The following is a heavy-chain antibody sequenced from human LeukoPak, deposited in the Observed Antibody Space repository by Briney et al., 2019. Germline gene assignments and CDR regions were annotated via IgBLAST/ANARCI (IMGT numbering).Heavy chain of an antibody. D-gene: IGHD5-18*01. CDR3: ARVGAAMETYFDY. J-gene: IGHJ4*02. Sequence: QPGGSLRLSCAASGFTFDDYAMHWVRQAPGKGLEWVSLISWDGGSTYYADSVKGRFTISRDNAKNSLYLQMNSLRAEDTAVYYCARVGAAMETYFDYWGQGTLVTVSS. CDR2: ISWDGGST. V-gene: IGHV3-43D*03. CDR1: GFTFDDYA.